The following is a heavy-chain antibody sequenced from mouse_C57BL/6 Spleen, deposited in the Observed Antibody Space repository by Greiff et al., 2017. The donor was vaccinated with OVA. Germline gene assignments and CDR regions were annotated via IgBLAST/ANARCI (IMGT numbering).Heavy chain of an antibody. J-gene: IGHJ2*01. CDR1: GYSITSGYY. CDR3: ARAPITTVVAGDYFDY. V-gene: IGHV3-6*01. CDR2: ISYDGSN. Sequence: EVQLVESGPGLVKPSQSLSLTCSVTGYSITSGYYWNWIRQFPGNKLEWMGYISYDGSNNYNPSLKNRISITRDTSKNQFFLKLNSVTTEDTATYYCARAPITTVVAGDYFDYWGQGTTLTVSS. D-gene: IGHD1-1*01.